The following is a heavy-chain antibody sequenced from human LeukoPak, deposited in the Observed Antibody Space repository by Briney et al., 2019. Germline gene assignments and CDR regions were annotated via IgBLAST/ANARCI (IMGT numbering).Heavy chain of an antibody. CDR3: ARSYSSSSNFDY. CDR1: GYPFTSYG. CDR2: ISAYTGNT. Sequence: ASVKVSCKASGYPFTSYGITWVRQPPGQGPEWMGWISAYTGNTNYAQKFQGRVSMTTGTSTTTAYMELRSLRSDDTAVYYCARSYSSSSNFDYWGQGTLVTVSS. J-gene: IGHJ4*02. D-gene: IGHD6-6*01. V-gene: IGHV1-18*01.